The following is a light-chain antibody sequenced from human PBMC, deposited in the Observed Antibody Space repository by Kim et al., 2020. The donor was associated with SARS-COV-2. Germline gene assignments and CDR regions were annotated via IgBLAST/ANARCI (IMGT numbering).Light chain of an antibody. CDR3: NSRDSSGNHP. CDR2: GKN. Sequence: SSELTQDPAVSVALGQTVRITCQGDSLRSDYASWYQQKPGQAPELVIYGKNNRPSGIPDRFSGSSSGNTASLTITGAQAEDEADYYCNSRDSSGNHPFGTGTKVTVL. J-gene: IGLJ1*01. CDR1: SLRSDY. V-gene: IGLV3-19*01.